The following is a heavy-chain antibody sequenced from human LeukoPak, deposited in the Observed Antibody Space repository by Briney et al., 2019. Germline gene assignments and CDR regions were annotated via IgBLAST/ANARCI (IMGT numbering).Heavy chain of an antibody. D-gene: IGHD6-6*01. CDR1: GYTFTGYY. CDR3: ARVDSSSSDQNWFDP. Sequence: ASVKVSCKASGYTFTGYYMHWVRQAPGQGLEWMGWINPNSGGTNYAQKLQGRVTMTRDTSISTAYMELSRLRSDDTAVYYCARVDSSSSDQNWFDPWGQGTLVTVSS. CDR2: INPNSGGT. V-gene: IGHV1-2*02. J-gene: IGHJ5*02.